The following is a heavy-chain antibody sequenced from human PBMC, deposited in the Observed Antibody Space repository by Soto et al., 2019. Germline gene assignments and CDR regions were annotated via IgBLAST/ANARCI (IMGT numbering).Heavy chain of an antibody. CDR3: AKDRDIAYHLEGGFYYSGMDV. CDR1: GFTFGTYA. V-gene: IGHV3-23*01. Sequence: AALKISCAACGFTFGTYAMNWVRQAPGKGLEWVSTITDVGDPTYYADSVKGRFTISRDNSKNTLFLQMNSLRAEDTARYYCAKDRDIAYHLEGGFYYSGMDVWGQGTTVTGSS. J-gene: IGHJ6*02. CDR2: ITDVGDPT. D-gene: IGHD5-12*01.